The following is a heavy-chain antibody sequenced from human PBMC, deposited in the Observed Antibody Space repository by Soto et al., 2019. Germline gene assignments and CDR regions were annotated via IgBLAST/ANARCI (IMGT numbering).Heavy chain of an antibody. D-gene: IGHD3-3*01. Sequence: PGGYLRLSCAASGLTFDDYAMHWVRQAPRKGLEWVSGISWNSGSIGYADSVKGRFTISRDDAKNSLYLQMNSLRAEDTSFYYFAKDSHLEWLPDAFDIWGQGTMVTVSS. CDR3: AKDSHLEWLPDAFDI. CDR1: GLTFDDYA. CDR2: ISWNSGSI. J-gene: IGHJ3*02. V-gene: IGHV3-9*01.